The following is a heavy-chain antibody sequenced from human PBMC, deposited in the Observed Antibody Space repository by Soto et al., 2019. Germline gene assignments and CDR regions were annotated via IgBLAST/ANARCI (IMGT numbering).Heavy chain of an antibody. J-gene: IGHJ6*02. CDR3: AKGPAIVLVPAAMNYYYGMDV. Sequence: GGSLRLSCAASEFTFSNYGMHWVRQAPGKGLEWVAVISYDGSNKYYADSVKGRFTISRDNSKNTLYLQMNSLRAEDTAVYYCAKGPAIVLVPAAMNYYYGMDVWGQGTTVTVSS. V-gene: IGHV3-30*18. CDR2: ISYDGSNK. D-gene: IGHD2-2*01. CDR1: EFTFSNYG.